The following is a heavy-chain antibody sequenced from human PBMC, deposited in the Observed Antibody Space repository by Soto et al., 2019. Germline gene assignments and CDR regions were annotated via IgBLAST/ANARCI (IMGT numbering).Heavy chain of an antibody. CDR3: AKDQSRYSSGSSHYYGMDV. D-gene: IGHD6-19*01. Sequence: PGGSLRLSCAASGFTFSSYAMSWVRQAPGKGLEWVSAISGSGGSTYYADSVKGRFTISRDNSKNTLYLQMNSLRAEGTAVYYCAKDQSRYSSGSSHYYGMDVWGQGTTVTVSS. J-gene: IGHJ6*02. CDR2: ISGSGGST. V-gene: IGHV3-23*01. CDR1: GFTFSSYA.